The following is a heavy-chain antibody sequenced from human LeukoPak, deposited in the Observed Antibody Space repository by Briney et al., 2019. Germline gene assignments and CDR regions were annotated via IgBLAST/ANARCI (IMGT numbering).Heavy chain of an antibody. CDR3: AKPSGGGNFDY. J-gene: IGHJ4*02. CDR1: GFTFSSYG. V-gene: IGHV3-30*18. Sequence: GGSLRLSCAAYGFTFSSYGMHWVRQAPGKGLEWVAVISYDGSNKYYADSVKGRFTISRDNSKNTLYLQMNSLRAEDTAVYYCAKPSGGGNFDYWGQGTLVTVSS. CDR2: ISYDGSNK. D-gene: IGHD1-1*01.